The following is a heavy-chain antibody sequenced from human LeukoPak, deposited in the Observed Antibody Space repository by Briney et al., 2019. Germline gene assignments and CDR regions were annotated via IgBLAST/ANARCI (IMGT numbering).Heavy chain of an antibody. D-gene: IGHD6-13*01. J-gene: IGHJ6*02. CDR2: ISSSGSTI. CDR3: AFGYSSSWYYYGMDV. Sequence: GGSLRLSCAASGCTFSDYYMSWIRQAPGKGLEWVSYISSSGSTIYYADSVKGRFTISKDNAKNSLYLQMNSLRAEDTAVYYCAFGYSSSWYYYGMDVWGQGTTVTVSS. V-gene: IGHV3-11*01. CDR1: GCTFSDYY.